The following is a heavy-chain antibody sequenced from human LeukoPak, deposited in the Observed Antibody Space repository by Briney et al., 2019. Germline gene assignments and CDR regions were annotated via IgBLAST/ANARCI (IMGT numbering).Heavy chain of an antibody. V-gene: IGHV4-4*02. CDR2: IYHSGSS. CDR1: GGSISSNNW. Sequence: SETLSLTCTVSGGSISSNNWWSWVRQPPGKGLEWIGEIYHSGSSNYNPSLKSRVTISVDTSKNQFSLKLSSVTAADTAVYYCARHVRKRGIAVAGTPGWFDPWGQGTLVTVSS. D-gene: IGHD6-19*01. CDR3: ARHVRKRGIAVAGTPGWFDP. J-gene: IGHJ5*02.